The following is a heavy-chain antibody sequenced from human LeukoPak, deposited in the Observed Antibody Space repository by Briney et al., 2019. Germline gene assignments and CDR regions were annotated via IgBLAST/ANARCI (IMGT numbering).Heavy chain of an antibody. Sequence: GASVKVSCKTSGYTFSKYGISWVRQAPGQGLEWMGWISAYNGNTNYAQKLQGRVTMTTDTSTSTAYMELRSLRSDDTAVYYCARDRYYYGSGSYLLTFDYWGQGTLVTVSS. CDR3: ARDRYYYGSGSYLLTFDY. V-gene: IGHV1-18*01. CDR1: GYTFSKYG. D-gene: IGHD3-10*01. CDR2: ISAYNGNT. J-gene: IGHJ4*02.